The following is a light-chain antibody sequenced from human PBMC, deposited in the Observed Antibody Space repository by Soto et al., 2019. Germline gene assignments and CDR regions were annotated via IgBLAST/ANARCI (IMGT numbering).Light chain of an antibody. CDR3: QQYANSPRT. J-gene: IGKJ1*01. V-gene: IGKV3-20*01. CDR1: QSVTSSC. CDR2: GAS. Sequence: PGERATLSCRASQSVTSSCLAWYQQKPGQAPRLLIYGASSRATGIPDRFSGSGSGTDFTLTISRLEPEDFAVYYCQQYANSPRTFGQGTKVEIK.